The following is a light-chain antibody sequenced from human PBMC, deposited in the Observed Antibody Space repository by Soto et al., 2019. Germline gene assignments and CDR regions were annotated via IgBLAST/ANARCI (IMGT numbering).Light chain of an antibody. CDR3: QPYANLPLT. CDR2: DAS. V-gene: IGKV1-33*01. Sequence: DIQMTQSPSSLSASVGDRVTIACQASHNIYNYLNWYHQKPGKAPKLLIFDASNLERGVPSRFSGSGSRTHLSLSINNLQPEHVGTYFCQPYANLPLTFGGGTKVQI. J-gene: IGKJ4*01. CDR1: HNIYNY.